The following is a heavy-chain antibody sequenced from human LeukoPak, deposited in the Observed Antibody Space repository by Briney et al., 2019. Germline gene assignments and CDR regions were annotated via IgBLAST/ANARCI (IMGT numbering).Heavy chain of an antibody. D-gene: IGHD6-13*01. Sequence: PSETVSLTCAVYGEPLKGHYWSWIRQPPGRGLEWIGEGDNTGGTKYNPSLKSRVTISVDTSKNQFSLKLSSVTAADTAVYYCARVRRYSSSLSLNAFDIWGQGTMVTVSS. CDR3: ARVRRYSSSLSLNAFDI. CDR1: GEPLKGHY. CDR2: GDNTGGT. J-gene: IGHJ3*02. V-gene: IGHV4-34*01.